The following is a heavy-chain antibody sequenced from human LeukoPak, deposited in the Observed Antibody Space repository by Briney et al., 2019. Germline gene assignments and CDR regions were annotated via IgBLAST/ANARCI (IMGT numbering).Heavy chain of an antibody. Sequence: GASVKVSCKASGYTFTSYDINWVRQATGQGLEWMGWMNPNSGNTGYAQKFQGRVTMTRNTSISTAYMELSGLRSEDTAVYFCARGVGLVHTMSKKHFDYWGQGTLVTVSS. CDR1: GYTFTSYD. CDR2: MNPNSGNT. J-gene: IGHJ4*02. D-gene: IGHD1-26*01. V-gene: IGHV1-8*01. CDR3: ARGVGLVHTMSKKHFDY.